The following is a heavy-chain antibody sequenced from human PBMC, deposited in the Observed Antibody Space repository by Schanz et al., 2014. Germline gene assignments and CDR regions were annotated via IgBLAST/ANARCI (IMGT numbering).Heavy chain of an antibody. CDR3: AREARCFDS. V-gene: IGHV7-4-1*02. J-gene: IGHJ5*01. CDR2: INSNSGDS. D-gene: IGHD6-6*01. CDR1: GYSFSDFP. Sequence: QVQLVQSASELKTPGASVRVSCKASGYSFSDFPINWVRQAPGQGLEWMGWINSNSGDSTYAQGFTGRFVFSLDTSVSTAYLQISSLKAEDTAIYYCAREARCFDSWGQGTLVTVSS.